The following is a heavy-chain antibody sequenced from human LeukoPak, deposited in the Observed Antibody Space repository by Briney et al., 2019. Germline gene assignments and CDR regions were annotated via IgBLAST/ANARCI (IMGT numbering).Heavy chain of an antibody. CDR3: ARSSGHLDY. Sequence: SQTLSLTCAISGDSVSSKSAAWGWSRQSPSRGLEWLGRTYYRSKWYNDYALSVKSLININPDTSKNQFSLKLNSVTPEDTAVYYCARSSGHLDYWGQGTVVTVSS. CDR2: TYYRSKWYN. J-gene: IGHJ4*02. CDR1: GDSVSSKSAA. D-gene: IGHD3-10*01. V-gene: IGHV6-1*01.